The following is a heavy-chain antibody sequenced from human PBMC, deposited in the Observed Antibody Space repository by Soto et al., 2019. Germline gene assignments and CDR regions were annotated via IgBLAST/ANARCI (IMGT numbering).Heavy chain of an antibody. V-gene: IGHV4-4*02. CDR1: GGTVASSHW. J-gene: IGHJ5*02. CDR3: AREIVTAGGNNYFDP. Sequence: SETLSLTCGVSGGTVASSHWWSWVRQSPGRGLEWIGNVYHTGDTNFNPSLQSRVTFSVDKSNNQFSLRLASVAAADTAVYFCAREIVTAGGNNYFDPWGPGTLVTVSS. D-gene: IGHD2-21*02. CDR2: VYHTGDT.